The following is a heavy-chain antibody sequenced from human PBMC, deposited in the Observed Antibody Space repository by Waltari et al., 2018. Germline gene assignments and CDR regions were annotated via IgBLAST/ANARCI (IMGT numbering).Heavy chain of an antibody. J-gene: IGHJ5*02. CDR3: ARDARGDDFWSGYYSDWFDP. CDR2: IIPIFGTA. D-gene: IGHD3-3*01. Sequence: QVQLVQSGAEVKKPGSSVKVSCKASGGTFSSYAISRVRQAPGQGLEWMGGIIPIFGTANYAQKFQGRVTITADESTSTAYMELSSLRSEDTAVYYCARDARGDDFWSGYYSDWFDPWGQGTLVTVSS. CDR1: GGTFSSYA. V-gene: IGHV1-69*12.